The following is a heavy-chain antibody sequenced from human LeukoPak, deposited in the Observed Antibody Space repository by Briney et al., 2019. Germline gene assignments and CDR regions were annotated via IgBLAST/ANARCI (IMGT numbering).Heavy chain of an antibody. D-gene: IGHD3-22*01. CDR1: GDSISSSY. CDR3: ARGFYDSSGYSNCFDP. Sequence: SETLSLTCTVSGDSISSSYWSWIRQPPGKTLEWIGYIYYTGTTNYNPSLKSRVTMSIDTSKNQFSLNLNSVTAADTAVYYCARGFYDSSGYSNCFDPWDQGTLVTVSS. J-gene: IGHJ5*02. V-gene: IGHV4-59*01. CDR2: IYYTGTT.